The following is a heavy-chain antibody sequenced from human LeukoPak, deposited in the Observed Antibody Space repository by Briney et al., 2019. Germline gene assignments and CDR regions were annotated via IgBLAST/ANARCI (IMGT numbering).Heavy chain of an antibody. V-gene: IGHV4-59*08. Sequence: SQTLSLACTLSGGSISSYYWNWIRQPPGKGLEWIGYISYTGSTSYNPSLEARVTISIDTSRNQFSLRLPSVTAADTAAYYCARRGFSNHYFDYWGQGILVTVSS. CDR2: ISYTGST. CDR3: ARRGFSNHYFDY. CDR1: GGSISSYY. D-gene: IGHD4-11*01. J-gene: IGHJ4*02.